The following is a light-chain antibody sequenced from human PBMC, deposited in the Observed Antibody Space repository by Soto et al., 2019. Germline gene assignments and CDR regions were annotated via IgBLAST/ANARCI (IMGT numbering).Light chain of an antibody. CDR3: AAWDDSLKGPV. J-gene: IGLJ2*01. CDR2: YDD. V-gene: IGLV1-36*01. Sequence: QPVLTQPPSVSEAPRQRVTISCSGSISNIGNNAVNWYQQLPGKAPKLLIYYDDLLPSGVSDRFSGSKSGTSASLAISGLQSEDEADYYCAAWDDSLKGPVFGGGTKVTVL. CDR1: ISNIGNNA.